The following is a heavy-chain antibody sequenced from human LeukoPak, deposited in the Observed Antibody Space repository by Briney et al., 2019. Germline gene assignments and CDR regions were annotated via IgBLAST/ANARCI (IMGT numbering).Heavy chain of an antibody. V-gene: IGHV4-59*12. CDR3: ARGTVGYCSGGSCQGWFDP. J-gene: IGHJ5*02. CDR1: GGSISSYY. Sequence: PSETLSLTCTVSGGSISSYYWSWIRRPPGKGLEWIGYIYYSGSTNYNPSLKSRVTISVDTSKNQVSLKLNSVTAADTAVYYCARGTVGYCSGGSCQGWFDPWGQGTLVTVSS. D-gene: IGHD2-15*01. CDR2: IYYSGST.